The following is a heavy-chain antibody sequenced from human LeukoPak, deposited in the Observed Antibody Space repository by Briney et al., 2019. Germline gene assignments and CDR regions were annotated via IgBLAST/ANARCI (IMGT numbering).Heavy chain of an antibody. Sequence: PGGSLRLSCVASGFTFSNYDMSWVRQAPGKGLEWVSGISNSGSSTDYADSVKGRSTISRDNSENIVYLQMDSLRAEDTAVYYCARSSAWYYFDYWGQGTLVTVSS. CDR1: GFTFSNYD. J-gene: IGHJ4*02. D-gene: IGHD6-13*01. CDR2: ISNSGSST. CDR3: ARSSAWYYFDY. V-gene: IGHV3-23*01.